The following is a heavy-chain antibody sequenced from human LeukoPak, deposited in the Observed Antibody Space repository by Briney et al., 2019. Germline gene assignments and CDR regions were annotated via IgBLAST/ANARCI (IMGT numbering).Heavy chain of an antibody. CDR2: IGRGSSGI. J-gene: IGHJ2*01. CDR3: AREHSYIYGSQYFDL. V-gene: IGHV3-48*01. D-gene: IGHD5-18*01. CDR1: GFTFSAYS. Sequence: GGSLRLSCAASGFTFSAYSMNWVRQAPGKGPEWLSYIGRGSSGIYYADSVQGRFTISRDDDKNSLYLQMYSLRVEDAAIYYCAREHSYIYGSQYFDLWGRGALVTVSS.